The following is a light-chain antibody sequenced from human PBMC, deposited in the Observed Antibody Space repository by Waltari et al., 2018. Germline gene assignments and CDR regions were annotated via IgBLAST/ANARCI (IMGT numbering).Light chain of an antibody. Sequence: DIVMIQSPVSLPVSPGEPASISCRSSQSPLYSNGNIYLDWYVQKPGQSPQLLIYSVSNRASGVPDRFSGSGSGTDFTLKISRVEAEDVGVYYCMNAVQTLTFGGGTKVEIK. CDR1: QSPLYSNGNIY. CDR3: MNAVQTLT. CDR2: SVS. V-gene: IGKV2-28*01. J-gene: IGKJ4*01.